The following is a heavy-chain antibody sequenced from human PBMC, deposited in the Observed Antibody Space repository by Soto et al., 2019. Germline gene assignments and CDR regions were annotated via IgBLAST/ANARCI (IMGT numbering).Heavy chain of an antibody. CDR1: VFTFSSYA. D-gene: IGHD5-18*01. CDR2: ISYDGSNK. J-gene: IGHJ4*02. Sequence: GGSLRLSCAASVFTFSSYAMHLVRQAPGKGLEWVAVISYDGSNKYYADSVKGRFTISRDNSKNTLYLQMNSLRAEDTAVYYCARGGYSYGPGRTFEYWGQGTIVTFAS. V-gene: IGHV3-30-3*01. CDR3: ARGGYSYGPGRTFEY.